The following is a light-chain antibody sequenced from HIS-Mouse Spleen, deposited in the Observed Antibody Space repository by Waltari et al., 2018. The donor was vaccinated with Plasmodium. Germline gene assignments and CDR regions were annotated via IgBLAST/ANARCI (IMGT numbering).Light chain of an antibody. CDR2: DHN. V-gene: IGLV1-51*01. CDR1: SSNIGNNY. Sequence: QSVLTQPPSVSAAPGQKVTISCSGSSSNIGNNYVSWYQQLPGTAPKLLIYDHNKRPSGIPDRFSGSKSGTSATLGITGLQTGDEADYYCGTWDSSLSAGVVFGGGTKLTVL. J-gene: IGLJ2*01. CDR3: GTWDSSLSAGVV.